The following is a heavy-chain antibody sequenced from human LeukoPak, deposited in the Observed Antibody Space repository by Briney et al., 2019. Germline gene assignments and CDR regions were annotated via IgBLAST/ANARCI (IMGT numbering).Heavy chain of an antibody. CDR3: ATREASRGNYYDH. V-gene: IGHV4-4*07. CDR1: GASISSYS. J-gene: IGHJ5*02. Sequence: SETLSLTCTVSGASISSYSWSWIRQPAGKGLEWIGRIYTSGSTKYNPSLNSRVTMSLDTSQKRFSLKVTSVTAADTALYYCATREASRGNYYDHWGQGTLVTVSS. CDR2: IYTSGST. D-gene: IGHD3-22*01.